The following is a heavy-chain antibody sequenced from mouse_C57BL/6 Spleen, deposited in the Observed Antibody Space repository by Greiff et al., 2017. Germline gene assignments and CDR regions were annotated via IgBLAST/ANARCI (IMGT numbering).Heavy chain of an antibody. CDR3: ARPGYYGSSPFAY. CDR2: FHPYNDDT. CDR1: GYTFTTYP. J-gene: IGHJ3*01. Sequence: VQLQESGAELVKPGASVKMSCKASGYTFTTYPIEWMKQNHGKSLEWIGNFHPYNDDTKYNEKFKGKATLTVEKSSSTVYLELSRLTSDDSAVYYCARPGYYGSSPFAYWGQGTLVTVSA. D-gene: IGHD1-1*01. V-gene: IGHV1-47*01.